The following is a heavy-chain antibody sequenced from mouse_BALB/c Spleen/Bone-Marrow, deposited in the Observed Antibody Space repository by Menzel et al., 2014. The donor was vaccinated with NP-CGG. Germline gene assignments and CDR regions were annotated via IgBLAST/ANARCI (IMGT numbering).Heavy chain of an antibody. J-gene: IGHJ2*01. V-gene: IGHV7-3*02. Sequence: EVMLVESGGGLVQPGGSLRLSCAPSGFTFTDYYVNWVRQPPGKALEWLAFIRNKAYGYTTEYSASVKGRFTISRDNSQNILYPQMNTLRAEDSATYYCARDMGGLLFDSWGQGTTLSVSS. CDR3: ARDMGGLLFDS. D-gene: IGHD1-1*01. CDR2: IRNKAYGYTT. CDR1: GFTFTDYY.